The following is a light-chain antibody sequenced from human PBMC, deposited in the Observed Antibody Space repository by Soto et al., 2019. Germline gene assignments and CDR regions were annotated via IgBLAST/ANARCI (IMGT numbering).Light chain of an antibody. CDR2: KAS. Sequence: DIQMTQSPSTLSASVGDRVTITCRASQSVSIWLAWFQQKPGKAPKLLIYKASSLESGVPSRLSGSGSETEFTLTISSLTPDDSATYYCQQYNRYSTFGHGTKVDIK. V-gene: IGKV1-5*03. CDR3: QQYNRYST. CDR1: QSVSIW. J-gene: IGKJ1*01.